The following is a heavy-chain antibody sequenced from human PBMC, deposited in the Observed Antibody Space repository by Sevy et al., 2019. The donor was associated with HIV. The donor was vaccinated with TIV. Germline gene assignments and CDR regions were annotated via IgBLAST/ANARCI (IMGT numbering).Heavy chain of an antibody. V-gene: IGHV3-30*02. D-gene: IGHD2-2*01. CDR2: MRFDGTIK. CDR3: AKVLHIVVVPAAIDYYYGMDV. CDR1: GFTFSTYG. Sequence: GGSLRLSCAASGFTFSTYGMHWIRQAPGRGLEWVAFMRFDGTIKYHTDSVKGRFTISRDNSKNTLYLQMNSLKTEDTAVYFCAKVLHIVVVPAAIDYYYGMDVWGQWTTVTVSS. J-gene: IGHJ6*02.